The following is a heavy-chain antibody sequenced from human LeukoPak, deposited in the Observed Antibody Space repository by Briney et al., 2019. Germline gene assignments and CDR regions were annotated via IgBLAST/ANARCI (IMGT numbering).Heavy chain of an antibody. CDR2: ISVGSSYI. D-gene: IGHD3-22*01. CDR1: GYTFSSYS. J-gene: IGHJ4*02. V-gene: IGHV3-21*01. CDR3: ARLRRNSDRSGYYYYYDY. Sequence: KPGGTLRLSCAASGYTFSSYSINWVRQAPGKGQEWVSSISVGSSYIYYADSVRGRFSISRDDARNSLYLQMDSLRGDDTAVYYCARLRRNSDRSGYYYYYDYWGQGTLVTVSS.